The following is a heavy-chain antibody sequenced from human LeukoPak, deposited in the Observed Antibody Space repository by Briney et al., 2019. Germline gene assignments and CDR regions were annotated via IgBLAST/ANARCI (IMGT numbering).Heavy chain of an antibody. Sequence: GGSLRLSCAASGFAFSLYWMTWVRQAPGKGLEWVANINPDGTKTSYADFVEGRFSISRDNAKNLLYLQMRSLRAGDTAVYYCANSPMILDGHYWGHGTLVTVSS. D-gene: IGHD3-22*01. CDR1: GFAFSLYW. V-gene: IGHV3-7*01. CDR3: ANSPMILDGHY. CDR2: INPDGTKT. J-gene: IGHJ4*01.